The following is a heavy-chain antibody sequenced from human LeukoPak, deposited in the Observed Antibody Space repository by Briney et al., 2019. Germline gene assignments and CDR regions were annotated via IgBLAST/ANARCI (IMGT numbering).Heavy chain of an antibody. CDR3: ARVAAEVVGVPGAIGFGWLRRDYYYMDV. Sequence: ASVNVSCKASGYTFTSYYMHWVRQAPGEGLEWMGIINPSGGSTSYVQKFQGRVTMTRDMSTSTVYMELSSLRSEDTAVYYCARVAAEVVGVPGAIGFGWLRRDYYYMDVWGKGTTVTVSS. J-gene: IGHJ6*03. CDR2: INPSGGST. D-gene: IGHD2-2*02. CDR1: GYTFTSYY. V-gene: IGHV1-46*01.